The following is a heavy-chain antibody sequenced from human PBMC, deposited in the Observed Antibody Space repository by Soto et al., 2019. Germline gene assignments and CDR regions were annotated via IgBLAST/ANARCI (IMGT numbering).Heavy chain of an antibody. D-gene: IGHD3-10*01. CDR3: ARDLEILWFGDLRYYGMDV. CDR1: GYTFTSYY. V-gene: IGHV1-46*03. CDR2: INPSGGST. J-gene: IGHJ6*02. Sequence: GASVKVSCKASGYTFTSYYMHWVRQAPGQGLEWMGIINPSGGSTSYAQKFQGRVTMTRDTSTSTVYMELSSLRSEDTAVYYCARDLEILWFGDLRYYGMDVWGQGTTVTVPS.